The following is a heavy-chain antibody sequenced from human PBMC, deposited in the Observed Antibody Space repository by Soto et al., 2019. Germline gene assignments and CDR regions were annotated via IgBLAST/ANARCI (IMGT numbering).Heavy chain of an antibody. Sequence: QVPLVESGGGLVKPGGSLRLSCAASGLTFSDCYMNWIRQAPGQGLEWVSYISSSGSSINYAGTVKGRFTISRDNAKNSLYRQMNSLRAEDTAMYYCARVRFGEWGYAMDVWGQGTTVTVSS. V-gene: IGHV3-11*01. D-gene: IGHD3-10*01. CDR2: ISSSGSSI. CDR1: GLTFSDCY. J-gene: IGHJ6*02. CDR3: ARVRFGEWGYAMDV.